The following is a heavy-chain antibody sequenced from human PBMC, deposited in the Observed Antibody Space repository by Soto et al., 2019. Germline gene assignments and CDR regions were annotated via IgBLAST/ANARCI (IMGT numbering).Heavy chain of an antibody. CDR1: GGSISSYY. V-gene: IGHV4-59*01. CDR2: IYYSGST. Sequence: SETLSLTCTVSGGSISSYYWSWIRQPPGKGLEWIGYIYYSGSTNYNPSLKSRVTISVDTSKNQFSLKLSSVTAADTAVYYCARGPRMVIPYYYYYYYMDVWGKGTTVTVSS. CDR3: ARGPRMVIPYYYYYYYMDV. D-gene: IGHD3-22*01. J-gene: IGHJ6*03.